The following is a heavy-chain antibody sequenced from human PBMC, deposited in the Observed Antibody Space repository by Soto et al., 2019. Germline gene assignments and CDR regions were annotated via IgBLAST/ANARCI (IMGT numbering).Heavy chain of an antibody. CDR1: GGSISSYY. V-gene: IGHV4-39*01. D-gene: IGHD6-25*01. CDR3: GRQPPGSATGYWFDP. J-gene: IGHJ5*02. CDR2: IYYSGST. Sequence: SETLSLTCTVSGGSISSYYWGWIRKPPGKGLEWIGSIYYSGSTYYNPSLKSRVTISVDTSKNQFSLKLTSMTAADTAVYYCGRQPPGSATGYWFDPWGQGALVTVSS.